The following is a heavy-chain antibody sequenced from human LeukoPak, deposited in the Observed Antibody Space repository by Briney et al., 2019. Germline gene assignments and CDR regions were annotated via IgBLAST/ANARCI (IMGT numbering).Heavy chain of an antibody. V-gene: IGHV4-39*07. J-gene: IGHJ3*02. CDR2: IYSSGST. D-gene: IGHD1-1*01. CDR1: GGSISSYY. Sequence: SSETLSLTCTVSGGSISSYYWSWIRQPPGKGLEWIGSIYSSGSTYYNPSLKSRVTISVDTSKNQFSLKLTSVTAADTAVYYCAREGTESQTVAFDIWGQGTMVTVSS. CDR3: AREGTESQTVAFDI.